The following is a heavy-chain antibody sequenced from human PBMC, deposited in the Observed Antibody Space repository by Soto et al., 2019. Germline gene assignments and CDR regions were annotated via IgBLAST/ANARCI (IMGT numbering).Heavy chain of an antibody. CDR3: ASATRTYYSGMAV. V-gene: IGHV5-51*01. CDR2: IYPGDSDT. J-gene: IGHJ6*01. Sequence: CANHGSGWVSQMNGKGLEWMGIIYPGDSDTRYSPSFQGQVTISADKSISTAYLQWSSLKASDTAMYYGASATRTYYSGMAVWVQGTTVTVSS. CDR1: CANHG.